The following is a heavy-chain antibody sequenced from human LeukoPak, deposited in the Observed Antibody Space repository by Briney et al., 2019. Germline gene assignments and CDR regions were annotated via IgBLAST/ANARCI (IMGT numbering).Heavy chain of an antibody. CDR2: INHSGGN. D-gene: IGHD4-17*01. J-gene: IGHJ4*02. Sequence: SETLSLTCTVSGGSISNFYWSWIRQPPGKGLEWIGEINHSGGNNYYPSLKSRVTISVDTSKNQFSLKLSSVTAADTAVYYCARGTTSRIFDYWGQGTLVTVS. CDR1: GGSISNFY. CDR3: ARGTTSRIFDY. V-gene: IGHV4-34*01.